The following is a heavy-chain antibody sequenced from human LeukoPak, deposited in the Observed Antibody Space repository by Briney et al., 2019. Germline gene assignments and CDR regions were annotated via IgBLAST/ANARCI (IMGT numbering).Heavy chain of an antibody. CDR3: ARGGTPGFSTGRIDF. CDR1: GFNVSSNY. J-gene: IGHJ4*02. D-gene: IGHD6-19*01. CDR2: LYGAGST. V-gene: IGHV3-53*04. Sequence: GGSLRLSCAASGFNVSSNYMSWVRQAPGKGLEWVSVLYGAGSTYYADSVKGRFTISRHDSHNTLFLQMNSLRAEDTAVYYCARGGTPGFSTGRIDFWGQGTSVTVSS.